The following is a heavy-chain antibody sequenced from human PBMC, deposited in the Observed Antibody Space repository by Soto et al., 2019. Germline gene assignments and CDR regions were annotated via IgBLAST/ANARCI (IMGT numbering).Heavy chain of an antibody. D-gene: IGHD6-19*01. J-gene: IGHJ2*01. CDR2: ITPMFGTG. Sequence: QVQLVQSGAEVKKPGSSVKVSCRASGGTFYRYDISWLRQAPGQGPEWMGGITPMFGTGNYAQKFQGRVTITADESTTTVHMELRRLTSEDTAVYYCAQTLGSAVAGPGRFDHWGRGTRVIVSS. V-gene: IGHV1-69*12. CDR1: GGTFYRYD. CDR3: AQTLGSAVAGPGRFDH.